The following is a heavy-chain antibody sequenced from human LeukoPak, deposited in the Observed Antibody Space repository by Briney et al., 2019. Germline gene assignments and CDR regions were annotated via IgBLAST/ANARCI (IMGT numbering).Heavy chain of an antibody. CDR1: GGSINSYY. Sequence: SETLSLTCTVSGGSINSYYWSWIRQPAGKGLEWMGRIYASGTTKYNPSPKSRVDMSVDTSKSQFSLRLSSVTAADTAVYYCARVPMVRGVIVWFDPWGQGTLVTVSS. V-gene: IGHV4-4*07. CDR2: IYASGTT. D-gene: IGHD3-10*01. J-gene: IGHJ5*02. CDR3: ARVPMVRGVIVWFDP.